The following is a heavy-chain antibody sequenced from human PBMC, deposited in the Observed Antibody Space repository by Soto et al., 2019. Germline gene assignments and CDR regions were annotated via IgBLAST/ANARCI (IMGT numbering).Heavy chain of an antibody. J-gene: IGHJ5*02. Sequence: GGSLRLSCAASAISFNTYGVTWVRQAPGKGLEWVSTVTVTGGSTYYADSVKGRFTISRDRSNYTVSLLLNSLRVEDTAIYYCAGQTSPEGWFDPWGQGTLVTVSS. CDR1: AISFNTYG. CDR2: VTVTGGST. D-gene: IGHD1-1*01. V-gene: IGHV3-23*01. CDR3: AGQTSPEGWFDP.